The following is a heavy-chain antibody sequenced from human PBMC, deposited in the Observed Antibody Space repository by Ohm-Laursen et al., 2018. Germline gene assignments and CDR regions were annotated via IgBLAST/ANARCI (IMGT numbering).Heavy chain of an antibody. J-gene: IGHJ4*02. D-gene: IGHD1-26*01. CDR3: AKMDSGSYLGD. V-gene: IGHV3-23*01. CDR2: ISGDGGST. CDR1: QFPFTSYF. Sequence: SLRLSCAASQFPFTSYFMTWVRQAPGKGLEWVSAISGDGGSTYYADSVKGRFTISRGNSKNTLYLQMNSLRAEDTAVYFCAKMDSGSYLGDWGQGTLVTVSS.